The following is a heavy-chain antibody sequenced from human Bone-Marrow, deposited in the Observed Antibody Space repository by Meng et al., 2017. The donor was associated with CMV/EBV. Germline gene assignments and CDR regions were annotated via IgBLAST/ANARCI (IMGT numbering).Heavy chain of an antibody. V-gene: IGHV4-59*01. J-gene: IGHJ4*02. D-gene: IGHD5-12*01. Sequence: GSLRLSCTVSGGSISSYYWSWIRQPPGKGLEWIGYIYYSGSTNYNPSLKSRVTISVDTSKTQFSLRLSSVTAADTAVYYCARDWGSGYAWGYWGQGTQVTVSS. CDR2: IYYSGST. CDR3: ARDWGSGYAWGY. CDR1: GGSISSYY.